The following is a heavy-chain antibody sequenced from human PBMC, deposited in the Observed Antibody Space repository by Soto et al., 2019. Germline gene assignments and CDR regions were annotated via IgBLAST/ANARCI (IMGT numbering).Heavy chain of an antibody. CDR1: GFTFSNAW. J-gene: IGHJ4*02. CDR2: IKSKTDGGTT. V-gene: IGHV3-15*07. CDR3: TTDQRDDYVWGSYRYLYSAYYFDY. D-gene: IGHD3-16*02. Sequence: GGSLRLSCAASGFTFSNAWMNWVRQAPGKGLEWVGRIKSKTDGGTTDYAAPVNGRFTISRDDSKNTLYLQMNSLKTEDTAVYYCTTDQRDDYVWGSYRYLYSAYYFDYWGQGTLVTVSS.